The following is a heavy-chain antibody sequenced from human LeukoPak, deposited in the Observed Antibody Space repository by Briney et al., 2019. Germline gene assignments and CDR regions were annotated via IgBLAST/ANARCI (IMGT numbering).Heavy chain of an antibody. CDR1: GGSISSSNW. V-gene: IGHV4-4*02. CDR3: ARDLDYGDDSWFDP. D-gene: IGHD4-17*01. CDR2: IYHTGST. Sequence: SETLSLTCAVSGGSISSSNWWSWVRQSPGKGLEWIGEIYHTGSTNYNPSLKSRVTISVDTSKNQFSLKLSSVTAADTAVYYCARDLDYGDDSWFDPWGQGTLVTVSS. J-gene: IGHJ5*02.